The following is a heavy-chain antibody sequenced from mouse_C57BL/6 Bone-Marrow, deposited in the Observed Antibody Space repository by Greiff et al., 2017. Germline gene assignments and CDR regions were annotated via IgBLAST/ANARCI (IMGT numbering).Heavy chain of an antibody. CDR3: ARHEVLLPFAY. CDR2: FYPGSGSI. J-gene: IGHJ3*01. Sequence: QVHVKQSGAELVKPGASVKLSCKASGYTFTEYTIHWVKQRSGQGLEWIWWFYPGSGSIKYNEKFKDKATLTADKTSSTVYMELSRLTSEDSAVYFCARHEVLLPFAYWGQGTLVTVSA. V-gene: IGHV1-62-2*01. CDR1: GYTFTEYT. D-gene: IGHD1-1*01.